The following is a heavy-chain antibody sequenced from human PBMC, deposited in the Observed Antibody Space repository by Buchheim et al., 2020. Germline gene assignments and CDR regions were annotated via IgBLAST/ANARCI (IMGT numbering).Heavy chain of an antibody. CDR1: GGSISSYY. CDR2: IYYSGST. Sequence: QVQLQESGPGLVKPSETLSLTCTVSGGSISSYYWSWIRQHPGKGLEWIGYIYYSGSTYYNPSLKSRVTISVDTSKNQFSLKLSSVTAADTAVYYCARERENGSGSYYNKYNWFDPWGQGTL. J-gene: IGHJ5*02. CDR3: ARERENGSGSYYNKYNWFDP. V-gene: IGHV4-59*06. D-gene: IGHD3-10*01.